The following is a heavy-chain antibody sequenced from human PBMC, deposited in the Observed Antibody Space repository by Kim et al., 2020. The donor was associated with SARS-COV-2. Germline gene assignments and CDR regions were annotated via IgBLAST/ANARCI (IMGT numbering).Heavy chain of an antibody. V-gene: IGHV3-30-3*01. J-gene: IGHJ6*02. CDR3: ARGNYYESVSLSDYYNGIDV. CDR1: GLSFDDSA. Sequence: GGSLRLSCAASGLSFDDSAMNWVRQPPGKGLEWVAVISYDGRNKDYADSVKGRFTISRDNSKRTLYLQMNSLRVEDTAVYYCARGNYYESVSLSDYYNGIDVWGQGTTFTVSS. CDR2: ISYDGRNK. D-gene: IGHD3-10*01.